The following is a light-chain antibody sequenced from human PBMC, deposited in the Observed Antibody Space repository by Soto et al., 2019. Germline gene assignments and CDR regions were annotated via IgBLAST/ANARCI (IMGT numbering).Light chain of an antibody. CDR1: QSVSSY. Sequence: ELVLTQSPATLCLFSGGRANLSRSSSQSVSSYLAWYQQKPGQAHTLIIYDASNRATGIPDRFSGSGSGTDFTLTIRRLEPEDFAVYYCQKRSNWPQITVGHWQRRELK. V-gene: IGKV3-11*01. CDR3: QKRSNWPQIT. J-gene: IGKJ5*01. CDR2: DAS.